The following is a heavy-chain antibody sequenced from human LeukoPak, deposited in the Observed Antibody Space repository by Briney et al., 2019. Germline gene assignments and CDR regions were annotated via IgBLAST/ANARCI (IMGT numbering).Heavy chain of an antibody. CDR1: GGSISSYY. D-gene: IGHD1-26*01. CDR2: IYYSGRT. Sequence: PSGTLSLTCTVSGGSISSYYWSWIRQPPGKGLEWIGYIYYSGRTNYNPSLKSRVTISVDASKKQFSLKLSSVTAADTAVYYCARFWDSRDWYFDLWGRGALVTVSS. CDR3: ARFWDSRDWYFDL. J-gene: IGHJ2*01. V-gene: IGHV4-59*01.